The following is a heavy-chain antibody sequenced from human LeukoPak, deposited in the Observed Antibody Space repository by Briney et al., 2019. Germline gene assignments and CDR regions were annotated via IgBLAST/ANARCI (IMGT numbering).Heavy chain of an antibody. CDR1: GFTFSDYY. J-gene: IGHJ3*02. D-gene: IGHD1-26*01. V-gene: IGHV3-11*01. CDR3: ARELREHGVFDI. Sequence: GGSLRLSCAASGFTFSDYYMSWIRQAPGKGLEWVSYISSSGSTIYYADSVKGRFTISRDNSKNTVYLQMSSLRAEDTAIYYCARELREHGVFDIWGQGTMVTVSS. CDR2: ISSSGSTI.